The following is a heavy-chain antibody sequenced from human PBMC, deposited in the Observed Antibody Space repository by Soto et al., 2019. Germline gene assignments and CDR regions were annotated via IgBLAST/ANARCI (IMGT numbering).Heavy chain of an antibody. D-gene: IGHD3-3*01. V-gene: IGHV4-34*01. Sequence: QVQLQQWGAGLLKPSETLSLTCAVYGGSFSGYYWSWIRQPPGKGLEWIGEINHSGSTNYNPSLKCRVTISVDMSKKQFSLKLSSVTAADTAVYYCATGDDFWSGYYSGTSYYYYMDVWGKGTTVTVSS. CDR1: GGSFSGYY. J-gene: IGHJ6*03. CDR2: INHSGST. CDR3: ATGDDFWSGYYSGTSYYYYMDV.